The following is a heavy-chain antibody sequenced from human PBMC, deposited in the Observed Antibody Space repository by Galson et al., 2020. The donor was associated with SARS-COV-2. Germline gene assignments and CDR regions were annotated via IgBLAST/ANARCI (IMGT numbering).Heavy chain of an antibody. J-gene: IGHJ6*02. V-gene: IGHV4-61*02. CDR1: GGSISSGSYY. CDR3: AREKYGSGSYYNGYYYYYYGMDV. CDR2: IYTSGST. D-gene: IGHD3-10*01. Sequence: ETSETLSLTCTVSGGSISSGSYYWSWIRQPAGKGLEWIGRIYTSGSTNYNPSLKSRVTISVDTSKNQFSLRLSSVTAADTAVYYCAREKYGSGSYYNGYYYYYYGMDVWGQGTTVTVSS.